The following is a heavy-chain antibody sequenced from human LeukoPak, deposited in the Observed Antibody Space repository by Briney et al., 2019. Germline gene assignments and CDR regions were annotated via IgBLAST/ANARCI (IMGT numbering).Heavy chain of an antibody. CDR3: ARHSGGSYVFPLDI. CDR2: TDYSGTT. V-gene: IGHV4-39*01. Sequence: SETLSLTCTVSGGPISTSYFWGWVRQPPGKGLEWIGTTDYSGTTYYNPSLKSRVTISVDTSKNQFSLKLSSLTAPDTAVYYCARHSGGSYVFPLDIWGQGTMFAVSS. D-gene: IGHD2-15*01. CDR1: GGPISTSYF. J-gene: IGHJ3*02.